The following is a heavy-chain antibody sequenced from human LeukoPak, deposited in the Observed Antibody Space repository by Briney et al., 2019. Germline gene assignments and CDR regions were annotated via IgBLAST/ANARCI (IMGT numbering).Heavy chain of an antibody. CDR1: GYTFTSYY. V-gene: IGHV1-46*01. D-gene: IGHD3-3*01. CDR2: INPSGGST. J-gene: IGHJ4*02. Sequence: ASVKVSCKASGYTFTSYYIHWVRQAPGQGLEWMGIINPSGGSTSYAQKFQGRVTMTRDTSTSTVYMELSSLRSEGTAVYYCASSLDFWSGYQTELIDYWGQGTLVTVSS. CDR3: ASSLDFWSGYQTELIDY.